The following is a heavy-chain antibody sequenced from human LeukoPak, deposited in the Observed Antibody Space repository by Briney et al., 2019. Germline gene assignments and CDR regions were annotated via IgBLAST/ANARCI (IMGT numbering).Heavy chain of an antibody. J-gene: IGHJ6*02. CDR1: GYTFTGYY. CDR2: INPNSGGT. V-gene: IGHV1-2*02. D-gene: IGHD3-10*01. CDR3: ARDTRLLWFGELSYGMDV. Sequence: ASVKVSCKASGYTFTGYYMHWVRQAPGQGLEWMRWINPNSGGTNYAQKFQGRVTMTRDTSISTAYMELSRLRSDDTAVYYCARDTRLLWFGELSYGMDVWGQGTTVTVSS.